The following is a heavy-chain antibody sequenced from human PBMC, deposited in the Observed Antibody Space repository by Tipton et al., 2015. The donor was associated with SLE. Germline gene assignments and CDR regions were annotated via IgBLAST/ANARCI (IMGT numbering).Heavy chain of an antibody. CDR2: MNPNSGDT. V-gene: IGHV1-8*01. CDR1: GYTFISYD. Sequence: QSGAEVKKPGASVKVSCKASGYTFISYDLNWVRQAPGQGLEWLGWMNPNSGDTGYAQRFQDRVTLTRSTSVSTAYLELTSLTFEDTAVYYCARATDCLNAFDIWGQGTLVTISS. CDR3: ARATDCLNAFDI. J-gene: IGHJ3*02. D-gene: IGHD2-21*02.